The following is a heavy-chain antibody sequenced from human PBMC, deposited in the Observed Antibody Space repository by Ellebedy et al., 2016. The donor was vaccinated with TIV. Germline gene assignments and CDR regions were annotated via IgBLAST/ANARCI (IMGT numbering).Heavy chain of an antibody. CDR2: IRVSGDST. Sequence: GESLKISCAASGFTFSTYAMSWVRQAPGKGLEWVSGIRVSGDSTYYAGSVKGRLTFSRDNSKSTLYLQMNSLRAEDTDIYYCARDKGSGWNFFDYWGQGTLVTVSS. D-gene: IGHD6-19*01. J-gene: IGHJ4*02. V-gene: IGHV3-23*01. CDR1: GFTFSTYA. CDR3: ARDKGSGWNFFDY.